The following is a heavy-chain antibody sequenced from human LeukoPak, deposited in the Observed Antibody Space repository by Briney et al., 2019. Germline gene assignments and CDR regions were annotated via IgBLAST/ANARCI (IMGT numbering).Heavy chain of an antibody. CDR2: IYYSGST. J-gene: IGHJ5*02. D-gene: IGHD4-23*01. CDR3: AGFGGNSFRFDP. Sequence: SETLSLTCTVSGGSISSSSYYWGWIRQPPGKGLEWIGSIYYSGSTYYNPSLKSRVTISVDTSKNQFSLKLSSVTAADTAVYYCAGFGGNSFRFDPWGQGTLVTVSS. CDR1: GGSISSSSYY. V-gene: IGHV4-39*07.